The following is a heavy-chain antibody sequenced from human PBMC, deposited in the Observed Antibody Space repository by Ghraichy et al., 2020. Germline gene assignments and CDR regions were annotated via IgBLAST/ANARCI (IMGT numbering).Heavy chain of an antibody. J-gene: IGHJ4*02. CDR2: ISYDGSNK. CDR1: GFTFSSYG. V-gene: IGHV3-30*18. D-gene: IGHD3-22*01. CDR3: AKSRQYDSSGYYDY. Sequence: LSLTCAASGFTFSSYGMHWVRQAPGKGLEWVAVISYDGSNKYYADSVKGRFTISRDNSKNTLYLQMNSLRAEDTAVYYCAKSRQYDSSGYYDYWGQGTLVTVSS.